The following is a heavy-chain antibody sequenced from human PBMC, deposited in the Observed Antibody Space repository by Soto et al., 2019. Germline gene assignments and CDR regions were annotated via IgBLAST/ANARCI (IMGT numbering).Heavy chain of an antibody. Sequence: GASVKVSCKASGGTFSSYAISWVRQAPGQGLEWMGGIIPIFGTANYAQKFQGRVTITADESTSTAYMELSSLRSEDTAVYYCARPHQLEPYYYYGMDVWGQGTTVTVS. CDR2: IIPIFGTA. V-gene: IGHV1-69*13. D-gene: IGHD1-1*01. J-gene: IGHJ6*02. CDR1: GGTFSSYA. CDR3: ARPHQLEPYYYYGMDV.